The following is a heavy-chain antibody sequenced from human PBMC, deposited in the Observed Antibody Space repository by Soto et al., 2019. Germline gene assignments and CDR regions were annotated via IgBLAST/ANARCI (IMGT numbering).Heavy chain of an antibody. CDR2: ISGSGATT. D-gene: IGHD1-26*01. CDR1: GFTFSSYA. Sequence: VQLLESGGGLVQPGGSLRLSCTASGFTFSSYAMSWVRQAPGKGLEWVSAISGSGATTNYADSVKGRFTISRDNSKNTLYLQMISLRVEDTAVYYCAKDNNVGATPDWYDPWGQGTLVTVSS. CDR3: AKDNNVGATPDWYDP. V-gene: IGHV3-23*01. J-gene: IGHJ5*02.